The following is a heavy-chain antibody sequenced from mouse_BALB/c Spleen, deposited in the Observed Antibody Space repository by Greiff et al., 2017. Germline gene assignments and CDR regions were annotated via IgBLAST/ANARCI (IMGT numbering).Heavy chain of an antibody. D-gene: IGHD2-4*01. CDR2: ISYSGST. V-gene: IGHV3-2*02. CDR1: GYSITSDYA. CDR3: ASRDYDYGFAY. J-gene: IGHJ3*01. Sequence: DVQLQESGPGLVKPSQSLSLTCTVTGYSITSDYAWNWIRQFPGNKLEWMGYISYSGSTSYNPSLKSRISITRDTSKNQFFLQLNSVTTEDTATYYSASRDYDYGFAYWGQGTLVTVSA.